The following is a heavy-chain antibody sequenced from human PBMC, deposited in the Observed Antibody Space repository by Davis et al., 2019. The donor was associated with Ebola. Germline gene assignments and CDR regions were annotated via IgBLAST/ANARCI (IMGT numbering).Heavy chain of an antibody. CDR2: IYYSGNT. V-gene: IGHV4-59*11. CDR1: GVSISSHY. CDR3: ARGWLVSAFDI. Sequence: PSETLSLTCTVSGVSISSHYWSWIRQPPGKGLEYIGYIYYSGNTNYNPSLKSRVTISVDTSKKQFSLKLSSVTAADTAVYYCARGWLVSAFDIWGQGTMVTVSS. D-gene: IGHD6-19*01. J-gene: IGHJ3*02.